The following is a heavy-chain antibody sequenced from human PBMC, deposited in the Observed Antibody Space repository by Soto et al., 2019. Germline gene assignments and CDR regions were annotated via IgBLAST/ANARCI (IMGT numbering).Heavy chain of an antibody. CDR3: ARGNDYIDCGVQYYYYAMDV. J-gene: IGHJ6*02. D-gene: IGHD4-17*01. Sequence: VASVKVSCKASGYTFTKYYIHWVRQAPGQGLEWMGIINPTGGGTNYAQKFQGRLTMTRDTSTSTIFMELSSLRSEDTAVYYCARGNDYIDCGVQYYYYAMDVWGQGTTATVS. CDR2: INPTGGGT. V-gene: IGHV1-46*01. CDR1: GYTFTKYY.